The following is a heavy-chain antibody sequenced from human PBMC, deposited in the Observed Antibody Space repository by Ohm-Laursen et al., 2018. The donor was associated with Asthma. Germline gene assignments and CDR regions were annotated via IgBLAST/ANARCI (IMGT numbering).Heavy chain of an antibody. D-gene: IGHD1-26*01. CDR2: IYNGGST. J-gene: IGHJ3*02. Sequence: GSLRLSCAASGITVSVNYMSWVRPAPGKGLEWVPVIYNGGSTYHGDPVWGRFTISRDNAKNTLYLQMNSRRVEDTAVYYCVRAHSGSYSYAFDIWGQGTVVTVSS. V-gene: IGHV3-53*01. CDR1: GITVSVNY. CDR3: VRAHSGSYSYAFDI.